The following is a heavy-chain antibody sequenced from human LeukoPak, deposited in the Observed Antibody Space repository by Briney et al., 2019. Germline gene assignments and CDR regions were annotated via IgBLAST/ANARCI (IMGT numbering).Heavy chain of an antibody. Sequence: SETLSLTCTVSGYSISSGYYWGWIRQPPGKGLEWIGSIYHSGSTYYNPSLKSRVTISVDTSKNQFSLKLSSVTAADTAVYYCAILYRINQRDGDAFDIWGQGTMVTVSS. CDR1: GYSISSGYY. V-gene: IGHV4-38-2*02. CDR3: AILYRINQRDGDAFDI. J-gene: IGHJ3*02. CDR2: IYHSGST. D-gene: IGHD5-24*01.